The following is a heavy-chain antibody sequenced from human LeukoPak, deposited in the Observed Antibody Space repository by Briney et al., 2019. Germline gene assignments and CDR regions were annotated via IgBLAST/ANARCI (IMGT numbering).Heavy chain of an antibody. Sequence: SETLSLTCTVSAASSISSSHHWGWIRQSPGKGLEWIGTVYYGRTTYYNPSLDGRVTISLDTSANHFYLQLNSVTAADTAVYYCVRHDGRGGATMGAFDSWGQGSLVTVPS. CDR1: AASSISSSHH. CDR2: VYYGRTT. J-gene: IGHJ5*01. D-gene: IGHD5-12*01. V-gene: IGHV4-39*01. CDR3: VRHDGRGGATMGAFDS.